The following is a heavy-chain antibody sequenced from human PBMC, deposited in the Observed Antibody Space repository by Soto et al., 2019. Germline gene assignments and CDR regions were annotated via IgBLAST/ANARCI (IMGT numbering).Heavy chain of an antibody. CDR2: IRQDGGQN. Sequence: GGSLRLSCEASGFTFSSYWMSWVRQAPWMGLEWVANIRQDGGQNYLVDFVKGRFTISRDNAKNSLSLQMNSLRSDDTAVYYCARERAFSYGTRGDFDYWGQGTLVTVSS. CDR3: ARERAFSYGTRGDFDY. V-gene: IGHV3-7*03. D-gene: IGHD5-18*01. J-gene: IGHJ4*02. CDR1: GFTFSSYW.